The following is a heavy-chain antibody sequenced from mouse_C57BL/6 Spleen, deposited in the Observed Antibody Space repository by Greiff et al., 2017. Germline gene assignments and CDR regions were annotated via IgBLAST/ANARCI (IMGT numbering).Heavy chain of an antibody. CDR1: GFTFSDAW. CDR2: ISTKANNPAS. D-gene: IGHD2-4*01. Sequence: EVKVEESGGGLVQPGGSMKLSCAASGFTFSDAWMDWVRQSPEKGLEWVAEISTKANNPASYYALSVKGRFTISRDDSKSSVYLQMNSLRAEDTGMYYCTRVDDYDGWFAYWGQGTLVTVSA. V-gene: IGHV6-6*01. J-gene: IGHJ3*01. CDR3: TRVDDYDGWFAY.